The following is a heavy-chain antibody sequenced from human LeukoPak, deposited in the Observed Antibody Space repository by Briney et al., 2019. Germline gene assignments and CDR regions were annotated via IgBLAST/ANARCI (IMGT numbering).Heavy chain of an antibody. CDR3: AKDLDCNSTSCYPDY. D-gene: IGHD2-2*01. CDR1: GFTFSTHA. J-gene: IGHJ4*02. V-gene: IGHV3-23*01. CDR2: IGGSGGST. Sequence: PGGSLRLSCAASGFTFSTHAMSWVRQAPGKGLEWVSAIGGSGGSTYYADSVKGRFTVSRDNSKNTLYLQMNSLRAEDTALYYCAKDLDCNSTSCYPDYWGQGTLVTVSS.